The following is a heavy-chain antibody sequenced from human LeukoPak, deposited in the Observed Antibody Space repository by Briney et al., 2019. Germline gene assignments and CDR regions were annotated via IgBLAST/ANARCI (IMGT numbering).Heavy chain of an antibody. J-gene: IGHJ4*02. CDR1: GFTFSTYT. D-gene: IGHD1-14*01. Sequence: GGSLRLSCGASGFTFSTYTMAWVRQAPGGGLEWVSGISDNGGRTYYADSVKGRFAISRDDSKSTLYLQMNSLRGEDTAVYYCAKDFGRNLGGPGYWGRGTLVIVSS. CDR2: ISDNGGRT. CDR3: AKDFGRNLGGPGY. V-gene: IGHV3-23*01.